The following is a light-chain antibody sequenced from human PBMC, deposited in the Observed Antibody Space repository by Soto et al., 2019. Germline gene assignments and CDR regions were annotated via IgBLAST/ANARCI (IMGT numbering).Light chain of an antibody. V-gene: IGLV1-47*01. CDR1: SSNIGSNY. Sequence: QSVLTQPPSASGTPGQRVTICCSGSSSNIGSNYLYWYQQFPGTAPKLLIYKNNQRPSRVPDRFSGSKSGTSASLAISGLRPEDEADYYCAAWDDSLSGWVFAGGTKLTVL. CDR3: AAWDDSLSGWV. J-gene: IGLJ3*02. CDR2: KNN.